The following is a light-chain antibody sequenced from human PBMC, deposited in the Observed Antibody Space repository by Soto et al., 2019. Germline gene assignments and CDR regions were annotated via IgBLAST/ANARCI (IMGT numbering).Light chain of an antibody. CDR1: QRVSSSY. CDR2: GES. CDR3: QQYGSSLTWT. Sequence: EIVLTQSPGTLSLSPGERATLSCRANQRVSSSYLAWYQHKPGQAPRLLIYGESSRPTGIPDRFSGSGSGTDFTLTISRLEPEDFAVYYCQQYGSSLTWTFGQGTKVDIK. J-gene: IGKJ1*01. V-gene: IGKV3-20*01.